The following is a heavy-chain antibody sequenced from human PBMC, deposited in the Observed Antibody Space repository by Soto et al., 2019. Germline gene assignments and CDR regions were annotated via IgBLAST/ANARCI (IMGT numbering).Heavy chain of an antibody. V-gene: IGHV6-1*01. Sequence: QTLSLTCSIPGDIFSSNSAAWNWIRQSPSRGLEWLGRTYYRSKWYNDYAVSAKSRITINPDTSKNQFSLQLNSVTPEDTAVYYCARDLGSWSGWPAPVDPWGQGSLVPVSS. CDR3: ARDLGSWSGWPAPVDP. CDR2: TYYRSKWYN. D-gene: IGHD3-3*01. J-gene: IGHJ5*02. CDR1: GDIFSSNSAA.